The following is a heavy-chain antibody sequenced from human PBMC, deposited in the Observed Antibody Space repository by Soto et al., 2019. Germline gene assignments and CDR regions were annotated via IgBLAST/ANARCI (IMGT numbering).Heavy chain of an antibody. V-gene: IGHV3-23*01. Sequence: GGSLRLSCAASGFTFSSYAMSWVRQAPGKGLEWVSAISGSGGSTYYADSVKGRFTISRDNSKNTLYLQMNSLRAEDTAVYYCAKRPGDFWSGYYSPLDWFDPWGQGTLVTVSS. CDR3: AKRPGDFWSGYYSPLDWFDP. J-gene: IGHJ5*02. D-gene: IGHD3-3*01. CDR1: GFTFSSYA. CDR2: ISGSGGST.